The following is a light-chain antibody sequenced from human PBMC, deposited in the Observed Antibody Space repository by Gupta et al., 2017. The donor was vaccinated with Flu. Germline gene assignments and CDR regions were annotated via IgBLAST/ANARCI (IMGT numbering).Light chain of an antibody. Sequence: PVTLSLSPGESATLSCRASQAIGRQLAWYQQKPGRAPRLLLSDASNRATDIPARFSGSGSGTEFTLTISSLEAEDFAVYVCQQRSEWPLTFGGGTKVEI. J-gene: IGKJ4*01. CDR2: DAS. CDR3: QQRSEWPLT. CDR1: QAIGRQ. V-gene: IGKV3-11*01.